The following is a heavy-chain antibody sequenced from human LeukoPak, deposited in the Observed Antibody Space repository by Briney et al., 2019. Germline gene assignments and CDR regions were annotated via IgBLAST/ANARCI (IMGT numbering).Heavy chain of an antibody. D-gene: IGHD3-22*01. Sequence: PSETLSLTCTVSGGSISSYYWSWIRQPPGKGLEWIGYIYYSGSTNYNPSLKSRVTISVDTSKNQFSLKLSSVTAADTAVYYCARDGYYYDSSGYYSDYWGQGTLVTVSS. CDR2: IYYSGST. J-gene: IGHJ4*02. CDR1: GGSISSYY. V-gene: IGHV4-59*12. CDR3: ARDGYYYDSSGYYSDY.